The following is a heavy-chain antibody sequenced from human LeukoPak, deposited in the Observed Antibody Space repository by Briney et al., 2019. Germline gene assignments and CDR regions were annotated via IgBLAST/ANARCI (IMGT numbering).Heavy chain of an antibody. Sequence: SETLSLTCTVSGYSISSGYYWGWIRQPPGKGLGWIGGIYHSGSTYYNPSLKSRVTISVDTSKNQFSLQLSSVTAADTAVYYCAIVPHSSSSEWFDPWGQGTPVTVSS. CDR2: IYHSGST. CDR3: AIVPHSSSSEWFDP. CDR1: GYSISSGYY. J-gene: IGHJ5*02. V-gene: IGHV4-38-2*02. D-gene: IGHD6-6*01.